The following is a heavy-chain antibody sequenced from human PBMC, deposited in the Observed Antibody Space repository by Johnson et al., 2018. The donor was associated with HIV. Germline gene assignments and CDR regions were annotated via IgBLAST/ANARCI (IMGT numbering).Heavy chain of an antibody. V-gene: IGHV3-30*02. CDR1: GFTFTTYG. J-gene: IGHJ3*02. CDR2: IRYDGSNK. Sequence: VESGGGVVQPGGSLRLSCAASGFTFTTYGMHWVRQAPGKGLGWVAFIRYDGSNKYYVASVKGRFTISRDNSKNTLYLQMHSLRAEDTAVYYCAKDLGDAVGTTHDAFDIWGQGTTVTVSS. D-gene: IGHD1-26*01. CDR3: AKDLGDAVGTTHDAFDI.